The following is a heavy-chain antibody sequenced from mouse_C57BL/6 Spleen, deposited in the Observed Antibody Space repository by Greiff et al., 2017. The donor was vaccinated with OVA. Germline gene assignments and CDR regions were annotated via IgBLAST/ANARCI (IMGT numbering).Heavy chain of an antibody. CDR3: ARDDDYDGGWFAY. V-gene: IGHV5-4*01. CDR2: ISDGGSYT. CDR1: GFTFSSYA. J-gene: IGHJ3*01. Sequence: EVQLQESGGGLVKPGGSLKLSCAASGFTFSSYAMSWVRQTPEKRLEWVATISDGGSYTYYPDNVKGRFTISIDNAKNNLYLQMSHLKSEDTAMYYCARDDDYDGGWFAYWGQGTLVTVSA. D-gene: IGHD2-4*01.